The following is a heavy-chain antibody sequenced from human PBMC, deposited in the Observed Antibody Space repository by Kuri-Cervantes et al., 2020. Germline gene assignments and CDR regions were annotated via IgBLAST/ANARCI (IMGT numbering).Heavy chain of an antibody. CDR2: ISGDGITT. J-gene: IGHJ3*02. V-gene: IGHV3-74*01. CDR1: GFTINNHW. D-gene: IGHD2-15*01. Sequence: GGSLRLSCAVSGFTINNHWMHWVRQAPGKGRVWVTRISGDGITTTYAESVKGRFTISRDNAKNTLYLQMNSLRAADMAVYYCARGDRVVVVETAGPFNAFDIWGQGAVVTVSS. CDR3: ARGDRVVVVETAGPFNAFDI.